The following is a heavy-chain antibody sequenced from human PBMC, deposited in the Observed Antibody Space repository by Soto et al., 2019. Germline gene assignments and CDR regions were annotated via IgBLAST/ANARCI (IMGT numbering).Heavy chain of an antibody. CDR3: ARPLVAPVAGPYYYGMDV. V-gene: IGHV3-30*03. J-gene: IGHJ6*02. CDR2: ISNDGSNE. Sequence: GGSLRLSCAGSGFTFRWFGMNWVRQAPGKGLEWVARISNDGSNEYYVDSVKGRFTISRDNLKNTLYLQMNSLTAEDTAVYYCARPLVAPVAGPYYYGMDVWDQGTTVTVSS. CDR1: GFTFRWFG. D-gene: IGHD6-19*01.